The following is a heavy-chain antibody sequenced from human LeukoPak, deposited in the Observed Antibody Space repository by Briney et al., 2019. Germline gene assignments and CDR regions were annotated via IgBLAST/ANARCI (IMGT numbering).Heavy chain of an antibody. Sequence: GGTLRLSCAASGFTFSSYAMNWVRQAPGKGLEWVSGISNSGGSTYYADSVKGRFTISRDNSKNTLYLQMNSLRADDTAVFYCAKEGHSGYDGTFDLWGQGTLVTVSS. CDR1: GFTFSSYA. J-gene: IGHJ4*02. CDR2: ISNSGGST. V-gene: IGHV3-23*01. D-gene: IGHD5-12*01. CDR3: AKEGHSGYDGTFDL.